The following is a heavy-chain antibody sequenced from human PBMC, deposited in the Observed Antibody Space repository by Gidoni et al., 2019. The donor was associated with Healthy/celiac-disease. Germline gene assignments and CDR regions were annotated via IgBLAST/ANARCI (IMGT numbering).Heavy chain of an antibody. CDR2: ISGSGGST. Sequence: EVQLLESGGGLVQPGGSLSLSCAASGFTFSSYARSWVRQAPGKGLGWVSAISGSGGSTYYADSVKGRFTISRDNSKNTLYLQMNSLRAEDTAVYYCAIARFLEWLLPSWGQGTLVTVSS. J-gene: IGHJ4*02. CDR3: AIARFLEWLLPS. V-gene: IGHV3-23*01. D-gene: IGHD3-3*01. CDR1: GFTFSSYA.